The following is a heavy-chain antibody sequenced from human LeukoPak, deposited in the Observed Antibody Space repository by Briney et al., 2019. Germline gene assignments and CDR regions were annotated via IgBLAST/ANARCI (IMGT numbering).Heavy chain of an antibody. D-gene: IGHD6-6*01. Sequence: TGGSLRLSCAASGFTFSSNSMTWVRQPPGKGLEWVSSISGGSSYIYYADSVNGRFTISRDNAKNSLYLHMNSLRAEDTAVYYCARGGSSSSGPPNYWGQGTLVTVSS. CDR2: ISGGSSYI. J-gene: IGHJ4*02. CDR3: ARGGSSSSGPPNY. CDR1: GFTFSSNS. V-gene: IGHV3-21*01.